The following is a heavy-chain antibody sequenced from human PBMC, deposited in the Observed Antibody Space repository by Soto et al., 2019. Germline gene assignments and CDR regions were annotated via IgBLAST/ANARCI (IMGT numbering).Heavy chain of an antibody. CDR3: ARLNDPHY. CDR2: IYYVGST. Sequence: QLQLQESGPGLVKPSETLSLTCTVSGGSVDSTNYYWGWIRQPPGKGLEWIGSIYYVGSTYYNSSLKSRVTISVDTSKNQISLKLNSVTAADTAVYYCARLNDPHYWGQGTLVTVSS. CDR1: GGSVDSTNYY. J-gene: IGHJ4*02. V-gene: IGHV4-39*01.